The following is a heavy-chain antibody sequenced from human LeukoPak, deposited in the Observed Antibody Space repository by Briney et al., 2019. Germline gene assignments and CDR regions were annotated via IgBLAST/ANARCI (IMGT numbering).Heavy chain of an antibody. D-gene: IGHD3-3*01. CDR2: IYYSGST. V-gene: IGHV4-61*08. Sequence: PSETLSLTCTVSGGSISSGGYYWSWIRQPPGKGLEWIGYIYYSGSTNYNPSLKSRVTISVDTSKNQFSLKLSSVTAADTAVYYCARVTTIFGVVHYGMDVWGQGTTVTVSS. CDR1: GGSISSGGYY. CDR3: ARVTTIFGVVHYGMDV. J-gene: IGHJ6*02.